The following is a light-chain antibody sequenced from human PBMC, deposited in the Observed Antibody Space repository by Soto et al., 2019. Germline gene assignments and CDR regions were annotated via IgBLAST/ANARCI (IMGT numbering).Light chain of an antibody. V-gene: IGKV3-20*01. J-gene: IGKJ4*01. CDR3: QQYGSSPLT. CDR2: GAS. CDR1: QSVSSSY. Sequence: EIVLTQSPGTLSLSPGERATLSCRASQSVSSSYLAWYPQKPGQAPRLLIYGASSRATGIPDRFSGSGSGTDFTLTISRLEPEDFAGYYCQQYGSSPLTFGGGTKVEIK.